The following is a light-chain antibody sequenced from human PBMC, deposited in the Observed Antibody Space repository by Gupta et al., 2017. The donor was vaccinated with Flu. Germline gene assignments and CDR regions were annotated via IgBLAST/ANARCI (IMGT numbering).Light chain of an antibody. J-gene: IGKJ1*01. CDR2: LVS. CDR1: QGLLYRDGNTY. CDR3: MQGAHWPWT. Sequence: DVVMTQSPLSLPVTVGQPASISCRSSQGLLYRDGNTYLHWFQQRPGHSPRRLIHLVSYRDSGVPDRFSGSGSGTDFTLKISRVEAEDVGVYYCMQGAHWPWTFGQGTKVEIK. V-gene: IGKV2-30*01.